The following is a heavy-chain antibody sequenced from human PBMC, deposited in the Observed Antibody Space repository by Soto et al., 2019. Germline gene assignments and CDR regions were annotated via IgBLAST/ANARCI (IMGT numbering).Heavy chain of an antibody. CDR1: GFTFSSYA. D-gene: IGHD3-22*01. J-gene: IGHJ5*02. Sequence: GGSLRLSCAASGFTFSSYAMSWVRQAPGKGLEWVSAISGSGGSTYYADSVKGRFTISRDNSKNTLYLQMNSLRAEDTAVYYCAKRPPYYYDSSGPQGFDPWGQGTLVTVSS. CDR2: ISGSGGST. V-gene: IGHV3-23*01. CDR3: AKRPPYYYDSSGPQGFDP.